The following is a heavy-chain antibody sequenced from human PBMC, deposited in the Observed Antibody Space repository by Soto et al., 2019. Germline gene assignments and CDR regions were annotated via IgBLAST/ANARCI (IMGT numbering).Heavy chain of an antibody. CDR3: ARGLDDYVWGSYRRLYYYGMDV. Sequence: ASVNCSCKTAGGGLSNDAIIWVRQAPGQGLEWVGGTIPIFGTSDYAQNFRGRVTITADASTSTAYMELSSLRSEDTAVYYCARGLDDYVWGSYRRLYYYGMDVWGQGTTVTVSS. J-gene: IGHJ6*02. D-gene: IGHD3-16*02. CDR1: GGGLSNDA. CDR2: TIPIFGTS. V-gene: IGHV1-69*13.